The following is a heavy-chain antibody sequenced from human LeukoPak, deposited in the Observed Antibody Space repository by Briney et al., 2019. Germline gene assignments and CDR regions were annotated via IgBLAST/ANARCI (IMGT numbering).Heavy chain of an antibody. V-gene: IGHV3-74*01. Sequence: PGGSLRLSCAASGFTFSNAWMNWVRQAPGKGLVWVSRINSDGSSTSYADSVKGRFTISRDNAKNTLYLQMNSLRAEDTAVYYCARVDPYGDIHYFDYWGQGTLVTVSS. CDR2: INSDGSST. D-gene: IGHD4-17*01. CDR1: GFTFSNAW. J-gene: IGHJ4*02. CDR3: ARVDPYGDIHYFDY.